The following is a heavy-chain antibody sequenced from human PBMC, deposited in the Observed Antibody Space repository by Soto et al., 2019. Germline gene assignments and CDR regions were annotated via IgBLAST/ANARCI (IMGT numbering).Heavy chain of an antibody. V-gene: IGHV3-30*18. D-gene: IGHD2-15*01. Sequence: HPGGSLRLSCAASGFTFSSYGMHWVRQAPGKGLEWVAVISYDGSNKYYADSVKGRFTISRDNSKNTLYLQMNSLRAEDTAVYYCAKIGYCSGGSCYPGGSDIWGQGTMVTVSS. CDR1: GFTFSSYG. CDR2: ISYDGSNK. J-gene: IGHJ3*02. CDR3: AKIGYCSGGSCYPGGSDI.